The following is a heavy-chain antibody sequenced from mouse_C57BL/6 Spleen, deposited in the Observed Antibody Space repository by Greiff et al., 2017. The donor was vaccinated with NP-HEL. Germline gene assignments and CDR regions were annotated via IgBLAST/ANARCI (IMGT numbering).Heavy chain of an antibody. V-gene: IGHV14-4*01. CDR1: GFNIKDDY. D-gene: IGHD2-4*01. CDR2: IDPENGDT. CDR3: TYDYEGWFAY. Sequence: VQLQQSGAELVRPGASVKLSCTASGFNIKDDYMHWVKQRTEQGLEWIGWIDPENGDTEYASKFQGKATITADTSSNTAYRQLNSLTSEDTAVYYCTYDYEGWFAYWGQGTLVTVSA. J-gene: IGHJ3*01.